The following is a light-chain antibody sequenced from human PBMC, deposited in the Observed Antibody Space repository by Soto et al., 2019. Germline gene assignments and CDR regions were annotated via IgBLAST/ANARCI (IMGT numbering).Light chain of an antibody. CDR2: AAS. CDR1: QSISRY. V-gene: IGKV1-39*01. CDR3: QQSRSTPWT. Sequence: DIQMTQSPSSLSASIGDRVTITCRASQSISRYLNWYQQKPGKAPKLLIYAASSLQSGVPSRFSGSGPGTDFTLTISSLHPEDFATYHCQQSRSTPWTFGQGTRVEIK. J-gene: IGKJ1*01.